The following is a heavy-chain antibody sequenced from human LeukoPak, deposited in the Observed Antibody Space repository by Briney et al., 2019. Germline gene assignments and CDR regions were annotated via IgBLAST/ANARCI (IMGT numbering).Heavy chain of an antibody. D-gene: IGHD6-13*01. J-gene: IGHJ4*02. CDR3: ARVAAAGKSFDY. V-gene: IGHV1-18*01. CDR1: GYTLTSYG. CDR2: ISAYNGNT. Sequence: GASVKVSCKASGYTLTSYGTSWVRQAPGQGLEWMGWISAYNGNTNYAQKLQGRVTMTTDTSTSTAYMELRSLRSDDTAVYYCARVAAAGKSFDYWGQGTLVTVSS.